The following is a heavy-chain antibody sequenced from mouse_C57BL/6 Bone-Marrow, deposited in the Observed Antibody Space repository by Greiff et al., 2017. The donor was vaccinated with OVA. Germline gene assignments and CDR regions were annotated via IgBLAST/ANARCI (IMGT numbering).Heavy chain of an antibody. D-gene: IGHD3-2*02. Sequence: VKVVESGAELVKPGASVKLSCKASGYTFTEYTIHWVKQRSGQGLEWIGWFYPGSGSIKYNEKFKDKATLTADKSSSTVYMELSRLTSEDSAVYFGARHPYSSGYGYAMDYWGQGTSVTVSS. CDR3: ARHPYSSGYGYAMDY. J-gene: IGHJ4*01. CDR2: FYPGSGSI. CDR1: GYTFTEYT. V-gene: IGHV1-62-2*01.